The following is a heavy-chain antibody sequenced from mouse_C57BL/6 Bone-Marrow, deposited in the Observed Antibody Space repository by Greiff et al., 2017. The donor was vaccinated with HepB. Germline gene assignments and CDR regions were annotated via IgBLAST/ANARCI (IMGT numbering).Heavy chain of an antibody. V-gene: IGHV1-81*01. CDR3: ANFH. Sequence: QVQLKQSGAELARPGASVKLSCKASGYTFTSYGISWVKQRTGQGLKWIGEIYPRSGNTYYNEKFKGKATLTADKSSSTAYMELRSLTSEDSAVYFCANFHWGQGTTLTVSS. J-gene: IGHJ2*01. CDR2: IYPRSGNT. CDR1: GYTFTSYG.